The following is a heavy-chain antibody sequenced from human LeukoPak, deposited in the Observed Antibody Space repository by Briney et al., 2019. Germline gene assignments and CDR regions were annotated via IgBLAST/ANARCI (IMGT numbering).Heavy chain of an antibody. CDR1: GGSISSGGYS. V-gene: IGHV4-30-2*01. D-gene: IGHD1-7*01. CDR2: IYHSGST. J-gene: IGHJ5*02. CDR3: ARASLKLGWFDP. Sequence: PSETLSLTCAVSGGSISSGGYSWSWIRQPPGKGLEWIGYIYHSGSTYYNPSLKSRVTISVDRSENQFSLKLSSVTAADTAVYYCARASLKLGWFDPWGQGTLATVSS.